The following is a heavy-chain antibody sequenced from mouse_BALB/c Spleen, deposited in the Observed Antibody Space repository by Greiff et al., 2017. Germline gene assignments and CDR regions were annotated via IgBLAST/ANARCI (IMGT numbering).Heavy chain of an antibody. Sequence: EVKLMESGGGLVQPGGSLRLSCATSGFTFSDFYMEWVRQPPGKRLEWIAASRNKANDYTTEYSASVKGRFIVSRDTSQSILYLQMNSLRAEDTAIYYWARDALDYENAMDDWGQGTSVTVSS. CDR1: GFTFSDFY. V-gene: IGHV7-1*02. D-gene: IGHD2-4*01. CDR2: SRNKANDYTT. J-gene: IGHJ4*01. CDR3: ARDALDYENAMDD.